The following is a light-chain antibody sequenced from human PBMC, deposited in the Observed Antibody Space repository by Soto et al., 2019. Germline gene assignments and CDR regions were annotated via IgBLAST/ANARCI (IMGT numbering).Light chain of an antibody. V-gene: IGKV3-11*01. CDR1: QSVSSY. J-gene: IGKJ2*01. Sequence: EIVLTQSPATLSLSPGERATLSCRASQSVSSYLAWYQQKPGQAPRLLIYDASNWATGTPARFSVSGSGTDFTLTISSLEPEDFAVYYCQQRRNWPPMYTFGQGTKLEIK. CDR3: QQRRNWPPMYT. CDR2: DAS.